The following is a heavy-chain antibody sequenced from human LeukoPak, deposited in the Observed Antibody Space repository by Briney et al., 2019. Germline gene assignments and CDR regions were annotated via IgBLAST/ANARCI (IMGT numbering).Heavy chain of an antibody. J-gene: IGHJ5*02. Sequence: ASVTVSCKASGYTFTSYYMHWVRQAPGQGLEWMGIINPSGGSTSYAQKFQGRVTMTRDTSTSTVYMELSSLRSEDTAVYYCARGGSSTSCYNWFDPWGQGTLVTVSS. D-gene: IGHD2-2*01. V-gene: IGHV1-46*01. CDR3: ARGGSSTSCYNWFDP. CDR1: GYTFTSYY. CDR2: INPSGGST.